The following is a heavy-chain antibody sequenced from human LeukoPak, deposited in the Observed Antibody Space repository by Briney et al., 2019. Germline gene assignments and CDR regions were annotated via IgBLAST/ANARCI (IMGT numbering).Heavy chain of an antibody. CDR2: ISAYNGNT. CDR1: GYTFTSYG. Sequence: GASVKVSCKAPGYTFTSYGISWVRQAPGQGLEWMGWISAYNGNTNYAQKLQGRVTMTTDTSTSTAYMELRSLRSDDTAVYYCAREQSDYYDSSGPLYYFDYWGQGTLVTVSS. CDR3: AREQSDYYDSSGPLYYFDY. J-gene: IGHJ4*02. V-gene: IGHV1-18*01. D-gene: IGHD3-22*01.